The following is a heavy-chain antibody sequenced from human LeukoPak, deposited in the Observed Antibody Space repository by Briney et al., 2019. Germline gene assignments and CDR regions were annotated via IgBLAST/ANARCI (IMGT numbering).Heavy chain of an antibody. CDR1: GYSFDRYG. Sequence: VASVKVSCKASGYSFDRYGISWVRQAPGQELEWLGWIGAFNGNTDYAQNLQARVTMTADTSTTTAYMELRSLSSDDTAVYYCARDFLSYDGSENHFEDTFDIWGQGTIVTVSS. CDR2: IGAFNGNT. CDR3: ARDFLSYDGSENHFEDTFDI. J-gene: IGHJ3*02. D-gene: IGHD3-22*01. V-gene: IGHV1-18*01.